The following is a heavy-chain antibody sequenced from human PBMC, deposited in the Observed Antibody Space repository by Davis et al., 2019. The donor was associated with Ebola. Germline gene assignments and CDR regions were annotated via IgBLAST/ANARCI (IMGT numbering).Heavy chain of an antibody. Sequence: SQTLSLTCAVYGGSFSGYYWSWIRQPPGKGLEWIGEINHSGSTNYNPSLKSRVTISVDTSKNQFSLKLSSVTAADTAVYYCARGHWWNGPVRYYYGMDVWGQGTTVTVSS. J-gene: IGHJ6*02. D-gene: IGHD2-8*02. V-gene: IGHV4-34*01. CDR1: GGSFSGYY. CDR2: INHSGST. CDR3: ARGHWWNGPVRYYYGMDV.